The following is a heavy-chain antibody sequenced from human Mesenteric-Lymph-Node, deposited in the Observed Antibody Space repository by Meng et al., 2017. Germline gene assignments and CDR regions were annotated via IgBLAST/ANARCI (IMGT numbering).Heavy chain of an antibody. Sequence: VPLEASGPRPVNPSQTLSLLCSVSGGSISSGDYYWSGIRQPPGKGLELIGHIYYSGSTSYNPSLKSRVTISVDTSNNQFSLKLSSVTAADTAVYYCARVGWRQWSFDLWGRGTLVTVSS. CDR2: IYYSGST. CDR3: ARVGWRQWSFDL. CDR1: GGSISSGDYY. D-gene: IGHD5-18*01. V-gene: IGHV4-30-4*01. J-gene: IGHJ2*01.